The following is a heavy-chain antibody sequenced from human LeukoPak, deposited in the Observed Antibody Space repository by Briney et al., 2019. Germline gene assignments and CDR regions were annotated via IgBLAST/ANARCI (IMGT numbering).Heavy chain of an antibody. D-gene: IGHD1-26*01. J-gene: IGHJ4*02. Sequence: ASVKVSCKASGYTFTSYGISWVRQAPGQGLEWMGWISAYNGNTNYAQKFQGRVTMTRDTSISTAYMELSSLRSDDTAVYYCARKDGSYSHYWGQGTLVTVSS. V-gene: IGHV1-18*01. CDR3: ARKDGSYSHY. CDR1: GYTFTSYG. CDR2: ISAYNGNT.